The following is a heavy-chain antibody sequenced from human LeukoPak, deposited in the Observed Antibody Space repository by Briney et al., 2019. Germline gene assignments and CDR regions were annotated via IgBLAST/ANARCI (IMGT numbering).Heavy chain of an antibody. CDR1: GFDLNTYE. V-gene: IGHV3-48*03. Sequence: GGSLRLSCAASGFDLNTYEMNWFRQAPGKGLEWIADITISGHTKNYADSVKGRFTISRNNARTSLYLQMNSLRVEDTGVYYCARGDPHADLWGQGTLVTVSS. CDR2: ITISGHTK. CDR3: ARGDPHADL. J-gene: IGHJ5*02.